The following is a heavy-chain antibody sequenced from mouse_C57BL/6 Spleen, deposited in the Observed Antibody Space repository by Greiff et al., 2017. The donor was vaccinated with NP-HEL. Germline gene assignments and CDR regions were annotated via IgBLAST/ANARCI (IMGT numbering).Heavy chain of an antibody. J-gene: IGHJ1*03. CDR2: IYPGDGDT. D-gene: IGHD1-1*01. CDR1: GYAFSSYW. Sequence: QVQLQQSGAELVKPGASVKISCKASGYAFSSYWMNWVKQRPGKGLEWIGQIYPGDGDTNYNGKFKGKATLTADKSSSTAYMQLSSLTSEDSAVYFCARDLTTVVATDWYFDVWGTGTTVTVSS. V-gene: IGHV1-80*01. CDR3: ARDLTTVVATDWYFDV.